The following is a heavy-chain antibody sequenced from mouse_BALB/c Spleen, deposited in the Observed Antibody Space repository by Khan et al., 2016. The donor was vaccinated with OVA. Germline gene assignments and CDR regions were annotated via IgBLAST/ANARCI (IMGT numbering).Heavy chain of an antibody. CDR1: GFSLITYG. Sequence: QVQLKQSGPGLVQPSQNLSITCTVSGFSLITYGVHWVRQSAGKGLEWLGVIWSGGSTDYNEAFISRLSISKDNSKSQVFFKMNSLQSDDTAIYYCARSSYRYDFTYWGRGTLVTVSS. CDR2: IWSGGST. J-gene: IGHJ3*01. D-gene: IGHD2-12*01. CDR3: ARSSYRYDFTY. V-gene: IGHV2-4-1*01.